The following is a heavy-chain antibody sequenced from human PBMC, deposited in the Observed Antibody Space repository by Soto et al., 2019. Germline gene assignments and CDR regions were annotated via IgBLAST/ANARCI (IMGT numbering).Heavy chain of an antibody. CDR1: GFTFSSYW. CDR2: IKQDGSEK. Sequence: EVQLVESGGGLVQPGGSLRLSCAASGFTFSSYWMSWVRQAPGKGLEWVANIKQDGSEKYYVDSVKGRFTISRDNAKNSLYLQMNSLRAEDTAVYYCARGGSVVPLSYYFDYWGQGTLVTGSS. V-gene: IGHV3-7*03. D-gene: IGHD2-15*01. J-gene: IGHJ4*02. CDR3: ARGGSVVPLSYYFDY.